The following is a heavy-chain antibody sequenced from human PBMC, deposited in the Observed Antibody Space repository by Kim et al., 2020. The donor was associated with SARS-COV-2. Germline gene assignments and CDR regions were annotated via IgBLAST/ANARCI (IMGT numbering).Heavy chain of an antibody. J-gene: IGHJ4*02. CDR2: ISWDGGST. Sequence: GGSLRLSCAASGFTFDDYTMHWVRQAPGKGLEWVSLISWDGGSTYYADSVKGRFTISRDNSKNSLYLQMNSLRTEDTALYYCAKDRTYYDSSGYFDYWGQGTLVTVSS. D-gene: IGHD3-22*01. CDR3: AKDRTYYDSSGYFDY. CDR1: GFTFDDYT. V-gene: IGHV3-43*01.